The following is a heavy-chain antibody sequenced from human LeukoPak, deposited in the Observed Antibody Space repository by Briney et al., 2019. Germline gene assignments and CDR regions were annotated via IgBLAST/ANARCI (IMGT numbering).Heavy chain of an antibody. CDR1: GGSLSGSY. V-gene: IGHV4-34*01. Sequence: KSSETLSLTCAVYGGSLSGSYWSWIRQPPGKGLEWIGEINHSGSANYNPSLESRVTLSIDKSKNQFSLNLNSVTAADTAVYYCARARRDSGYYKVDYRGQGTLVTVSS. D-gene: IGHD3-3*01. CDR3: ARARRDSGYYKVDY. CDR2: INHSGSA. J-gene: IGHJ4*02.